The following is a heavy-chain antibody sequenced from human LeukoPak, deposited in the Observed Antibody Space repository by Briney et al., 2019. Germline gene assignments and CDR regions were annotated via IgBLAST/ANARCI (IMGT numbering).Heavy chain of an antibody. CDR2: IYYSGST. CDR1: GGSISSGVYF. CDR3: ASVSYDTSLQH. Sequence: SQTLSLTCTVSGGSISSGVYFWSWIRQHPRKGLEWIGYIYYSGSTYYNPSLKGRVTISVDTSKNQFSLRLSSVTAADTAIYYCASVSYDTSLQHWGQGTLVTVSS. V-gene: IGHV4-31*03. J-gene: IGHJ1*01. D-gene: IGHD3-22*01.